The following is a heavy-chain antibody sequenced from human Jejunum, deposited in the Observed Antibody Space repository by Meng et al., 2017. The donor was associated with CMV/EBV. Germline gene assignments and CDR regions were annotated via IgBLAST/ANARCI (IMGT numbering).Heavy chain of an antibody. CDR1: GGSIGSGDYY. V-gene: IGHV4-30-4*08. D-gene: IGHD3-3*01. CDR2: IHDTGST. Sequence: QVLLQEPGPGLVKPSQTLSLPCSVSGGSIGSGDYYWSWIRQPPGKGLEWIGYIHDTGSTYYNPSLKSRVDISLGTSRNHFSLTLSSVTAEDTAVYFCARGSIFVSFDSWGQGTLVTVSS. J-gene: IGHJ4*02. CDR3: ARGSIFVSFDS.